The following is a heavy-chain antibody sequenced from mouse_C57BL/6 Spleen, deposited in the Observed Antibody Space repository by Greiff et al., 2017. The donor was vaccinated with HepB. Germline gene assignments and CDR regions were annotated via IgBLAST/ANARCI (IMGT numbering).Heavy chain of an antibody. Sequence: QVQLQQPGAELVRPGTSVKLSCKASGYTFTSYWIHWVKQRPGQGLEWIGVIDPSDSYTNYNQKFKGKATLTVDTSSSTAYMQLSSLTSEDSAVYYCARSTPLVEGGYYFDYWGQGTTLTVSS. D-gene: IGHD1-1*01. CDR1: GYTFTSYW. J-gene: IGHJ2*01. CDR3: ARSTPLVEGGYYFDY. CDR2: IDPSDSYT. V-gene: IGHV1-59*01.